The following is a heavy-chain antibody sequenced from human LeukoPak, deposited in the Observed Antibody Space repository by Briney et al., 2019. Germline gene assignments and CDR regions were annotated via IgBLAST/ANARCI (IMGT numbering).Heavy chain of an antibody. CDR3: ATGGSSWNEY. J-gene: IGHJ4*02. V-gene: IGHV4-4*02. Sequence: SETLSLTCAVSGGSISSSTWWSWFRQPPGKGLEWIGEIHRSGSTYYNPSLESRLTMSLDKSKNQFSLNLYSMAAADTAVYFCATGGSSWNEYWGQGTLVTVSS. CDR2: IHRSGST. D-gene: IGHD6-13*01. CDR1: GGSISSSTW.